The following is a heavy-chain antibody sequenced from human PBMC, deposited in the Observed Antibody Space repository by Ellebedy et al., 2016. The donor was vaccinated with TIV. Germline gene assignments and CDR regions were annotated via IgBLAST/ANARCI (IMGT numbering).Heavy chain of an antibody. V-gene: IGHV1-8*01. CDR2: VNPNSGNT. CDR1: GCNFTSYE. Sequence: AASVKVSCKASGCNFTSYEINGVRQATGQGIEWMGGVNPNSGNTGYAQKFQGRVTMTMNTSISTAYMELSSLRSEDTAVYYFSRGGFYYGSASYYPFDFWGQGTLITVSS. J-gene: IGHJ4*02. CDR3: SRGGFYYGSASYYPFDF. D-gene: IGHD3-10*01.